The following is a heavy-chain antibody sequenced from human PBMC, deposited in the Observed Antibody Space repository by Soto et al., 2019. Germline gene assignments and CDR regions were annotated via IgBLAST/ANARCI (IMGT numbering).Heavy chain of an antibody. D-gene: IGHD2-8*01. Sequence: GGSLRLSCAAAGFTFNNYVMSWVRQAPGKGLEWVSSISGNGDIMYYADTLKGRLTISRDNSKNTLYLQMNILRAEDTVIYFCAKVRLTDYLRYAPHLWGQGTLVTVSS. CDR3: AKVRLTDYLRYAPHL. CDR1: GFTFNNYV. J-gene: IGHJ3*01. CDR2: ISGNGDIM. V-gene: IGHV3-23*01.